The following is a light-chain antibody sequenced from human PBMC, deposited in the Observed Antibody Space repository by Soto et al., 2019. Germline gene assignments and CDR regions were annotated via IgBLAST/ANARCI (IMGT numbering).Light chain of an antibody. CDR3: QQYGSSPPIT. J-gene: IGKJ5*01. V-gene: IGKV3-20*01. Sequence: ESVLTQSPGTLSLSPGERATLSCRASQSVSSNHLAWYQQKPGRAPRLLIYGASNRATGIPDRFSGSGSGTDFTLTISRLEPEDFAVYYCQQYGSSPPITFGQGTRLEIK. CDR2: GAS. CDR1: QSVSSNH.